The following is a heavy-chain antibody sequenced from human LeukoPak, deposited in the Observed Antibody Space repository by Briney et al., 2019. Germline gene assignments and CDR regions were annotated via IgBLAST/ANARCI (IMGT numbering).Heavy chain of an antibody. Sequence: PSETLSLTCTVSGGSISSSSYYWGWIRQPPGKGLEWIGSIYYSGSTYYNPSLKSRVTISVDTSKNQFSLKLSSVTAADTAVYYCASGGVVPAADFDYWGQGTLVTVSS. J-gene: IGHJ4*02. CDR2: IYYSGST. CDR1: GGSISSSSYY. CDR3: ASGGVVPAADFDY. V-gene: IGHV4-39*07. D-gene: IGHD2-2*01.